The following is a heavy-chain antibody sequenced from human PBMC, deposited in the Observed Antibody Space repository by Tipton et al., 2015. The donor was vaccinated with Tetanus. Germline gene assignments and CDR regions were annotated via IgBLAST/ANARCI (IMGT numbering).Heavy chain of an antibody. CDR2: SWYDGTDK. CDR3: AREADCSGGSCFSGDFDN. J-gene: IGHJ4*02. V-gene: IGHV3-33*01. D-gene: IGHD2-15*01. Sequence: SPRLSCAASGFILSSYGIHWVRQAPGKGLEWVAVSWYDGTDKYYADSVKGRFTISRDNSKNTLYLQMNSLRAEDTAVYYCAREADCSGGSCFSGDFDNWGQGTQVTVSS. CDR1: GFILSSYG.